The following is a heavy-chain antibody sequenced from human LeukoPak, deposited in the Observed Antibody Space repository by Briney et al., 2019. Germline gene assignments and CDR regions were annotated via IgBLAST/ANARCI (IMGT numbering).Heavy chain of an antibody. V-gene: IGHV4-39*07. D-gene: IGHD6-13*01. J-gene: IGHJ4*02. CDR2: IYYSGST. Sequence: SETLSLTCTVSGGSISSSSYYWGWIRQPPGKGLEWIGSIYYSGSTYYNPSLKSRVTISLDTSKNQFSLKLSSVTAADTAVYYCARDREYSSSWSGSYFDYWGQGTLVTVSS. CDR3: ARDREYSSSWSGSYFDY. CDR1: GGSISSSSYY.